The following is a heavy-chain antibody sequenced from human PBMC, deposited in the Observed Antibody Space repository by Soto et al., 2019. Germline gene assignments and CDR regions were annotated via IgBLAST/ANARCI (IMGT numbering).Heavy chain of an antibody. CDR2: IYYSGST. Sequence: TLSLTCTVSGGSISSSSYYWGWIRQPPGKGLEWIGSIYYSGSTYYNPSLKSRVTISVDTSKNQFSLKLSSVTAADTAVYYCAIPPPPLTRYCSSTSCSSYYYYGMDVWGQGTTVTVSS. D-gene: IGHD2-2*01. J-gene: IGHJ6*02. CDR1: GGSISSSSYY. V-gene: IGHV4-39*01. CDR3: AIPPPPLTRYCSSTSCSSYYYYGMDV.